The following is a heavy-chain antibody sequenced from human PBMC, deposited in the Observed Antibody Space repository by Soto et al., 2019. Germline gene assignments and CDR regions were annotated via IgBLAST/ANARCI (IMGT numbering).Heavy chain of an antibody. CDR2: ISAYNGNT. Sequence: ASVKVSCKASGHTFTSYGISWVRQAPGQGLEWMGWISAYNGNTNYAQKLQGRVTMTTDTSTSTAYMELRSLRSDDTAVYYCARDRGVHCSGGSCYSGWLDPWGQGTLVTVSS. CDR1: GHTFTSYG. J-gene: IGHJ5*02. CDR3: ARDRGVHCSGGSCYSGWLDP. D-gene: IGHD2-15*01. V-gene: IGHV1-18*04.